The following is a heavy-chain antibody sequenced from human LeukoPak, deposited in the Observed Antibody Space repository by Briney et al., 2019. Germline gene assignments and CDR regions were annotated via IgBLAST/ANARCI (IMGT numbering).Heavy chain of an antibody. D-gene: IGHD5-18*01. Sequence: PGGSLRLSCAASGFTFDDYAMHWVRQAPGKGLEWVSLISGDGDSTYYADSVKGRFTISRDNSKNSLYLQMNCLRTEDTALYYCAKVGYGQLGLFDYWGQGTLVTVSS. V-gene: IGHV3-43*02. CDR2: ISGDGDST. CDR3: AKVGYGQLGLFDY. J-gene: IGHJ4*02. CDR1: GFTFDDYA.